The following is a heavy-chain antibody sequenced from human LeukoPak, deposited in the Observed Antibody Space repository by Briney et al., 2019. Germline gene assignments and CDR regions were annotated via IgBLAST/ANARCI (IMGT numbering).Heavy chain of an antibody. J-gene: IGHJ5*02. CDR1: GYTFTSYA. CDR2: INAGNGNT. V-gene: IGHV1-3*01. Sequence: GASVKVSCKASGYTFTSYAMHWVRQAPGQRLEWMGWINAGNGNTKYSQKFQGRVTITRDTSASTAYMELSSLRSEDTAVYYCARVITVLGWFDPWGQGTLVTVSS. CDR3: ARVITVLGWFDP. D-gene: IGHD1-14*01.